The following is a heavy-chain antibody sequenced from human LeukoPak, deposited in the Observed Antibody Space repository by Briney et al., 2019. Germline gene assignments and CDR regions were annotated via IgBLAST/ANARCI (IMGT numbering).Heavy chain of an antibody. CDR3: AKALTTALRSSFDY. CDR1: GFTFSSYG. Sequence: GGSLRLSCAASGFTFSSYGMHWVRQAPGKGLEWVAFIRYDGSNKYYADSVKGRFTISRDNSKNTLYLQMNSLRAEDTAVYYCAKALTTALRSSFDYWGQGTLVTVSS. V-gene: IGHV3-30*02. CDR2: IRYDGSNK. J-gene: IGHJ4*02. D-gene: IGHD4-17*01.